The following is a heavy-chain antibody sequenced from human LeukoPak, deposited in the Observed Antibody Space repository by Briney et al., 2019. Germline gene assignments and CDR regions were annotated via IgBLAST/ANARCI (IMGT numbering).Heavy chain of an antibody. CDR3: ARGRRGGSPQKFDY. Sequence: PSETLSLTCAVYGGSFSGYYWSWIRQPPGKGLEWIGEINHSGSTNYNPSLKSRVTISVDTSKNQFSLKLSSVTAADTAVYYCARGRRGGSPQKFDYWGQGTLVTVSS. D-gene: IGHD1-26*01. CDR2: INHSGST. CDR1: GGSFSGYY. V-gene: IGHV4-34*01. J-gene: IGHJ4*02.